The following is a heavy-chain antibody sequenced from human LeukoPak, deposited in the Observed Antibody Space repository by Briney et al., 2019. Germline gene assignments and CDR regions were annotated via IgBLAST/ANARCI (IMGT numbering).Heavy chain of an antibody. CDR2: IYSGGST. CDR1: GFTVSSNY. D-gene: IGHD4-17*01. V-gene: IGHV3-66*01. J-gene: IGHJ4*02. Sequence: PGWSLRLSCAASGFTVSSNYMSAVRQPPWKGLEWVSGIYSGGSTYYADSVKGRFTISRDNSKNTLYLQINSLRSEDTAVYYCAKGGATVIDYWGQGTLVTVSS. CDR3: AKGGATVIDY.